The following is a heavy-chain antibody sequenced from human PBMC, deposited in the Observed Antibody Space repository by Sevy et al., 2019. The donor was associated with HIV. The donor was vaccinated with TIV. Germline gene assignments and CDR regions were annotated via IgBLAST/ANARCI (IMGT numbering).Heavy chain of an antibody. CDR2: ISDSGSTR. Sequence: GGSLRLSCSASGFTFSNYEMMWVRQAPGKGLEWISYISDSGSTRYHADSVKGRFTISRDNAKNALYLQMSSLRAEDTALYYCTRQYSPPYCSSTNCPPADFDIWGQGTMVTVSS. J-gene: IGHJ3*02. V-gene: IGHV3-48*03. CDR3: TRQYSPPYCSSTNCPPADFDI. CDR1: GFTFSNYE. D-gene: IGHD2-2*01.